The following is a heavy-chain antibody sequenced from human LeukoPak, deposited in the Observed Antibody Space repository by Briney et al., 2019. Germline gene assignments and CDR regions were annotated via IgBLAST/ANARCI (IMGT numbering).Heavy chain of an antibody. CDR3: ARGSLWFGELPQDY. CDR2: ISAYNGNT. CDR1: GYTCTSYG. D-gene: IGHD3-10*01. Sequence: ASVKVSCKASGYTCTSYGISWVRQAPGQGLEWMGWISAYNGNTNYAQKLQGRVTMTTDTSTSTAYMELRSLRSDDTAVYYCARGSLWFGELPQDYWGQGTLVTVSS. V-gene: IGHV1-18*01. J-gene: IGHJ4*02.